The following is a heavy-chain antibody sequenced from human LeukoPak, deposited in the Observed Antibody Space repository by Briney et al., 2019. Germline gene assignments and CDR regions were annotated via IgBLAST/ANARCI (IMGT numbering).Heavy chain of an antibody. CDR3: ASHYYDSSGYSSLDFDY. CDR2: ISHSGST. D-gene: IGHD3-22*01. J-gene: IGHJ4*02. Sequence: SETLSLTCAVYVGSFSGYYWSWIRQPPGKGLEWIGEISHSGSTNYNPSLKSRVTISVDTSKNQFSLKLSSVTAADTAVYYCASHYYDSSGYSSLDFDYWGQGTLVTVSS. V-gene: IGHV4-34*01. CDR1: VGSFSGYY.